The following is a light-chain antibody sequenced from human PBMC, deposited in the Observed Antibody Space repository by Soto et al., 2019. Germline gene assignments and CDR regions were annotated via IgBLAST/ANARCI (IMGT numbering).Light chain of an antibody. CDR1: QSISSN. J-gene: IGKJ2*01. V-gene: IGKV3-15*01. CDR3: QQYNNWPPYT. CDR2: GAS. Sequence: EIVMTQSPATLSVSPGERAILSCRASQSISSNLAWYQQKPGQAPRLLIYGASTRAPGIPARFSGSGSGTEFTLTISSLQSEDFAIYYCQQYNNWPPYTFGQGTKLEIK.